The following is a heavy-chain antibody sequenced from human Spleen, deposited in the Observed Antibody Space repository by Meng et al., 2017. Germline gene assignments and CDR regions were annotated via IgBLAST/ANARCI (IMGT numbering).Heavy chain of an antibody. CDR2: INHSGST. V-gene: IGHV4-34*01. CDR1: GGSFSGFY. J-gene: IGHJ4*02. CDR3: AREAYSTSLSSATGFDY. Sequence: QVQLRQWGAGLLNPSETLSLTCAVYGGSFSGFYWNWFRQPPGKGLEWIAEINHSGSTNINPSLKSRVTILADTSKNQFSLKVRSVTAADTAVYYCAREAYSTSLSSATGFDYWGQGTLVTVSS. D-gene: IGHD6-13*01.